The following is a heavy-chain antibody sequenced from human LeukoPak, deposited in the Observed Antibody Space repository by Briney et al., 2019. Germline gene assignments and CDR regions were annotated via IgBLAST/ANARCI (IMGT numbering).Heavy chain of an antibody. V-gene: IGHV4-39*07. CDR3: ARGLVGATTGGIDY. D-gene: IGHD1-26*01. CDR1: GGSISSSSYY. CDR2: IYYYGST. J-gene: IGHJ4*02. Sequence: SETLSLTCTVSGGSISSSSYYWGWIRQPPGKGLEWIGNIYYYGSTYYKPSLKSRVTISVDTSKNQFSLKLSSVTAADTAVYYCARGLVGATTGGIDYWGQGTLVTVSS.